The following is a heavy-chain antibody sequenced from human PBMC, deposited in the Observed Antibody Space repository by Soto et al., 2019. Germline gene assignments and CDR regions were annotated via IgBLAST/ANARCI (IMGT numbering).Heavy chain of an antibody. D-gene: IGHD3-3*01. CDR3: ARDRGDFWSGNGMDV. CDR1: GFTFSSYS. Sequence: GGSVRLSCAASGFTFSSYSMNWVRQAPGKGLEWVSSISSSSSYIYYADSVKGRFTISRDNAKNSLYLQMNSLRAEDTAVYYCARDRGDFWSGNGMDVWGQGTTVTVSS. CDR2: ISSSSSYI. J-gene: IGHJ6*02. V-gene: IGHV3-21*01.